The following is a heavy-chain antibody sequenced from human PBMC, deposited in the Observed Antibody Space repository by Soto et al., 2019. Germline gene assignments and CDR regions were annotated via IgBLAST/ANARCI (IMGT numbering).Heavy chain of an antibody. CDR2: IYHSGST. J-gene: IGHJ4*02. CDR3: ATAGGLGAVAADY. V-gene: IGHV4-30-2*01. Sequence: QLQLQESGPGLVKPSQTLSLTCAVSGGSISSGGYSWSWIRQPPGKGLEWIGYIYHSGSTYYNPSLKSRVTISVDRSKNQFSLKLSSVTAADTAVYYCATAGGLGAVAADYWGQGTLVTVSS. D-gene: IGHD6-19*01. CDR1: GGSISSGGYS.